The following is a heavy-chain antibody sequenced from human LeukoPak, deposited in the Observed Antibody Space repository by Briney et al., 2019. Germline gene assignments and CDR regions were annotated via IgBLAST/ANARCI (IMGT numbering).Heavy chain of an antibody. D-gene: IGHD1-26*01. V-gene: IGHV4-39*01. CDR2: IYYSGST. Sequence: SETLSLTCTVSGGSISSSSYYWGWIRQPPGKGLEWIGSIYYSGSTYYNPSLKSRVTISVDTSKNQFSLKLSSVTAADTAVYYCARHEEQAIPVGYFDYWGQGTLVTVSS. J-gene: IGHJ4*02. CDR1: GGSISSSSYY. CDR3: ARHEEQAIPVGYFDY.